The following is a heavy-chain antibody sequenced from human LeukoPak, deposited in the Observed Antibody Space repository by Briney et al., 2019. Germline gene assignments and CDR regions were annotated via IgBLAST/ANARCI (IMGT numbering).Heavy chain of an antibody. D-gene: IGHD3-10*01. CDR2: IYTSGST. CDR1: GGSISSYY. CDR3: AREVPKSYGSGRRWFDP. Sequence: PSETLSLTCTVSGGSISSYYWNWIRQPAGKGLEWIGRIYTSGSTNYNPSLKSRVTISVDTSKNQFSLKLSSVTAADTAVYYCAREVPKSYGSGRRWFDPWGQGTLVTVSS. V-gene: IGHV4-4*07. J-gene: IGHJ5*02.